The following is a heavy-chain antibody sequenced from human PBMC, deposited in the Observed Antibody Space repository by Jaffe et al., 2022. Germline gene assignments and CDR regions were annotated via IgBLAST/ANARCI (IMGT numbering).Heavy chain of an antibody. CDR1: GGSFSGYY. CDR2: INHSGST. V-gene: IGHV4-34*01. J-gene: IGHJ3*02. D-gene: IGHD2-15*01. Sequence: QVQLQQWGAGLLKPSETLSLTCAVYGGSFSGYYWSWIRQPPGKGLEWIGEINHSGSTNYNPSLKSRVTISVDTSKNQFSLKLSSVTAADTAVYYCARGRWRWPWAFDIWGQGTMVTVSS. CDR3: ARGRWRWPWAFDI.